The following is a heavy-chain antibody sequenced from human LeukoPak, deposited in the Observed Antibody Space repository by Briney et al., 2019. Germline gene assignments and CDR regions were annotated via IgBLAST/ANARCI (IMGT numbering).Heavy chain of an antibody. CDR2: INPSGGST. Sequence: GASVKVSCTASGYIFTNYYMHWVRQGPGQGLEWMGTINPSGGSTTYAQKFQGRVTMTRDTSTSTVYMELSSLRSEDTAVYYCARDHGSAYYGAPRHWGQGTLVTVSS. V-gene: IGHV1-46*01. D-gene: IGHD3-3*01. CDR1: GYIFTNYY. J-gene: IGHJ4*02. CDR3: ARDHGSAYYGAPRH.